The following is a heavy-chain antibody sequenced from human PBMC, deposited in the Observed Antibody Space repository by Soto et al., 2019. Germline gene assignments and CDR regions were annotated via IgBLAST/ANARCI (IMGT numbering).Heavy chain of an antibody. CDR2: IWYDGSNK. D-gene: IGHD6-6*01. CDR1: GFTFSSYG. J-gene: IGHJ4*02. CDR3: ARDPYSSSSRGVDY. V-gene: IGHV3-33*08. Sequence: GGSLRLSCAASGFTFSSYGMHWVRQAPGKGLEWVPVIWYDGSNKYYADSVKGRFTISRDNSKNTLYLQMNSLRAEDTAVYYCARDPYSSSSRGVDYWGQGTLVTVSS.